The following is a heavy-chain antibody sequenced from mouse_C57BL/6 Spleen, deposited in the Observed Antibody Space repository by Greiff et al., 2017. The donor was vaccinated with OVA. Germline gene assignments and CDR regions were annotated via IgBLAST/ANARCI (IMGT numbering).Heavy chain of an antibody. D-gene: IGHD3-3*01. CDR2: IYPGDGDT. V-gene: IGHV1-80*01. CDR3: ARSGTPGGFGV. CDR1: GYAFSSYW. J-gene: IGHJ1*03. Sequence: QVQLQQSGAELVKPGASVKISCKASGYAFSSYWMNWVKQRPGKGLEWIGQIYPGDGDTNYNGKFKGKATLTSDKSSSTAYMQLSSLTSEDSAVYFCARSGTPGGFGVWGTGTTVTVAS.